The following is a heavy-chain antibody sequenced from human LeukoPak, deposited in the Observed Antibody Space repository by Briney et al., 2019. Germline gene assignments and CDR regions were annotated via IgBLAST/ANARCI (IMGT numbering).Heavy chain of an antibody. CDR2: INHSGST. Sequence: NPSETLSLTCAVYGGSFSGYYWSWIRQPPGKGLEWIGEINHSGSTNYNPSLKSRVTISVDTSKNQFSLKLSSVTAADTAVYYCARGWSGSRGTTRLVFGQFDYWGQGTLVTVSS. V-gene: IGHV4-34*01. CDR1: GGSFSGYY. CDR3: ARGWSGSRGTTRLVFGQFDY. D-gene: IGHD1-1*01. J-gene: IGHJ4*02.